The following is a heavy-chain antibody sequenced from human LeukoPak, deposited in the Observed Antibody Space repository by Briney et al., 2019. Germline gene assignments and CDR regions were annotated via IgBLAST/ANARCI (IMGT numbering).Heavy chain of an antibody. CDR1: GGSINSGSHH. CDR2: IYASGT. J-gene: IGHJ4*02. CDR3: AREYRSGYDDKIDY. Sequence: KTSETLSLTCTVSGGSINSGSHHWNWIRQPAGQGLEWIGRIYASGTNYNPTLKSRVTIAVDTSKNHFSLKLSSVTAADTAVYYCAREYRSGYDDKIDYWGQGTLVTVSS. V-gene: IGHV4-61*02. D-gene: IGHD3-22*01.